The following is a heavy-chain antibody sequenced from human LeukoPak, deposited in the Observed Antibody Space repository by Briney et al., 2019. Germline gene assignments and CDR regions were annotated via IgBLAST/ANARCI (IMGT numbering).Heavy chain of an antibody. CDR3: ARGLRVLRYFDWLPGY. D-gene: IGHD3-9*01. CDR2: ISAYNGNT. Sequence: ASVKVSCKASGYTFTSYGISWVRQAPGQGLEWMGWISAYNGNTNYAQKLQGRVTMTTDTSTSTAYMELRSLRSDDTAVYYCARGLRVLRYFDWLPGYWGQGTLVTVSS. V-gene: IGHV1-18*01. CDR1: GYTFTSYG. J-gene: IGHJ4*02.